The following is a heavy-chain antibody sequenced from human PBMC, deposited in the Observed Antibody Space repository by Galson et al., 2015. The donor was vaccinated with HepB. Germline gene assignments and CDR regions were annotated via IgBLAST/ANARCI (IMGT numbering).Heavy chain of an antibody. Sequence: SVKVSCKASGGTFSSYAISWVRQAPGQGLEWMGGIIPIFGTANYAQKFQGRVTITADESTSTAYMELSSLRSEDTAVYYCAGSTDPPLVARPGSIFGVVIWDWGQGTLVTVSS. CDR1: GGTFSSYA. V-gene: IGHV1-69*13. D-gene: IGHD3-3*01. CDR3: AGSTDPPLVARPGSIFGVVIWD. J-gene: IGHJ4*02. CDR2: IIPIFGTA.